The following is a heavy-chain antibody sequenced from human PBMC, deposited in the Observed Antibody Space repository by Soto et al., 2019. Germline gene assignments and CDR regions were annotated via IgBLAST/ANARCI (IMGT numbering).Heavy chain of an antibody. CDR1: GYTFTRSG. CDR3: AGEGVAPYYYYGMDV. J-gene: IGHJ6*02. CDR2: ISSYNGDT. V-gene: IGHV1-18*01. D-gene: IGHD5-12*01. Sequence: ASVKVSCKASGYTFTRSGISWVRQAPGQGPEWMGWISSYNGDTNYAQTYQGRVTMTTDTSTSTAYMEMRILRSDDTAVYYCAGEGVAPYYYYGMDVWGQGTPVPSP.